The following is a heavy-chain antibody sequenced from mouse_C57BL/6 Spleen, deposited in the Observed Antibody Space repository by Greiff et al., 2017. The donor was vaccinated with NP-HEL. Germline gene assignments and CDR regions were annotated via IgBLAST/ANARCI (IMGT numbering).Heavy chain of an antibody. Sequence: EVKLVESGGDLVKPGGSLKLSCAASGFTFSSYGMSWVRQTPDKRLEWVATISSGGSYTYYPDSVKGRFTISRDNAKNTLYLQMSSLKSEDTAMYYCARIYYDYDGSAYWGQGTLVTVSA. D-gene: IGHD2-4*01. CDR3: ARIYYDYDGSAY. CDR2: ISSGGSYT. V-gene: IGHV5-6*01. J-gene: IGHJ3*01. CDR1: GFTFSSYG.